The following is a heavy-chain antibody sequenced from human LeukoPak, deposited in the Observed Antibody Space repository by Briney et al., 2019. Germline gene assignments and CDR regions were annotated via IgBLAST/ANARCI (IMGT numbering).Heavy chain of an antibody. CDR3: ARESRVHDAFDI. CDR1: GFTFSDYY. D-gene: IGHD1-1*01. Sequence: GGSLRLSCAASGFTFSDYYMSWIRQAPGKGLEWVSYISSSGSTIYYADSVKGRFTISRDNAKNSLYLQMNSLRAEDAAVYYCARESRVHDAFDIWGQGAMVTVSS. J-gene: IGHJ3*02. CDR2: ISSSGSTI. V-gene: IGHV3-11*04.